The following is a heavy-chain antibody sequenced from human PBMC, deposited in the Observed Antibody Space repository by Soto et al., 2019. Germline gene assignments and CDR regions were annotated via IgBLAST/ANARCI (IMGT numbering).Heavy chain of an antibody. J-gene: IGHJ4*02. CDR2: SCCVGKEP. CDR3: ARDSGWPTRTSDN. V-gene: IGHV3-30*03. Sequence: GGSLRLSCAASDFDFSSYGIHWVRQAPGKGLEWVAASCCVGKEPLYSHSAKGRFTVTKEIAKNTAFLQMNALRHGDTAVYFCARDSGWPTRTSDNWDQGTPLTVCS. CDR1: DFDFSSYG. D-gene: IGHD3-10*01.